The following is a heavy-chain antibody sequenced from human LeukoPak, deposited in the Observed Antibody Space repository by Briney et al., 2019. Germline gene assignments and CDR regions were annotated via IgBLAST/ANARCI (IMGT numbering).Heavy chain of an antibody. Sequence: GASVTVSCTASGYTFTRYYLHWVRQAPGQGLEWMGIIDPSGGSTSSAQKFQGRVTMTRDTSTSTVYMALSSLRSEDTAVYYCAREGQRHYFDFWGQGTLVTVSS. V-gene: IGHV1-46*01. CDR3: AREGQRHYFDF. J-gene: IGHJ4*02. CDR2: IDPSGGST. CDR1: GYTFTRYY.